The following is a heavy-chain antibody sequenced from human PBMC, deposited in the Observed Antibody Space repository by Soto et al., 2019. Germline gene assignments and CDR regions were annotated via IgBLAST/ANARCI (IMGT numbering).Heavy chain of an antibody. D-gene: IGHD3-10*01. Sequence: ASETLSLTCTVSGGSISSYYWSWIRQPPGKGLEWIGYIYYSGSTNYNPSLKSRVTISVDTSKNQFSLKLSSVTAADTAVYYCARYGVGVGSGSLRLYYYYGMDVWGQGTTVTVSS. CDR2: IYYSGST. J-gene: IGHJ6*02. CDR1: GGSISSYY. CDR3: ARYGVGVGSGSLRLYYYYGMDV. V-gene: IGHV4-59*01.